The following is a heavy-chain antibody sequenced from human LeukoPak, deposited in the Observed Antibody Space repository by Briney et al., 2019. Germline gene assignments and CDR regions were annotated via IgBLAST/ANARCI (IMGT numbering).Heavy chain of an antibody. CDR1: GGSINTFY. CDR3: ARLFPPEDTAMGTFDY. CDR2: IFTSGST. J-gene: IGHJ4*02. Sequence: SETLSLTCTVSGGSINTFYWSWIRQPAGKGLEWIGRIFTSGSTNYNPSLKSRVTMSVDASKNQFSLKLSSVTAADTAVYYCARLFPPEDTAMGTFDYWGQGTLVTVSS. D-gene: IGHD5-18*01. V-gene: IGHV4-4*07.